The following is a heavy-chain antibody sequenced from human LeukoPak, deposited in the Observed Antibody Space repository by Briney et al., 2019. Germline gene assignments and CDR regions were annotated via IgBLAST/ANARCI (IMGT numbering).Heavy chain of an antibody. V-gene: IGHV1-2*02. Sequence: ASVKVSCKASGYTFTGYYMHWVRQAPGQGLEWMGWINPNSSGTNYAQKFQGRVTMTRDTSISTAYMELSRLRSDDTAVYYCARIDILTGYYLLFDYWGQGTLVTASS. CDR1: GYTFTGYY. D-gene: IGHD3-9*01. CDR3: ARIDILTGYYLLFDY. CDR2: INPNSSGT. J-gene: IGHJ4*02.